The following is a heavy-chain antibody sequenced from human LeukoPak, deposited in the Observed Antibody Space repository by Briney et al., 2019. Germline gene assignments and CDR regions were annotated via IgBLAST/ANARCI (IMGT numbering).Heavy chain of an antibody. V-gene: IGHV3-23*01. Sequence: GGSLRLSCAASGFTFSSYAMSWVRQAPGKGLEWVSAISGSGGSTYYADSVKGRFTISRDNSKNTLYLQMNSLRAEDTAVYYCARETSGSYYYGMDVWGQGTLVTVSS. J-gene: IGHJ6*02. D-gene: IGHD3-10*01. CDR3: ARETSGSYYYGMDV. CDR1: GFTFSSYA. CDR2: ISGSGGST.